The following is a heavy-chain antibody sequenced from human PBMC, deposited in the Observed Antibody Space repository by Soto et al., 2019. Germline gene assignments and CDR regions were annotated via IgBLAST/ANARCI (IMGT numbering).Heavy chain of an antibody. Sequence: GGSLRLSCAASGFTFSSYWMHWVRQAPGKGLVWVSRINSDGSSTSYADSVKGRFTISRDNAKNTLYLQMNSLGAEDTAVYYCAREYSSSRYFDYWGQGTLVTVSS. CDR2: INSDGSST. CDR3: AREYSSSRYFDY. J-gene: IGHJ4*02. CDR1: GFTFSSYW. D-gene: IGHD6-13*01. V-gene: IGHV3-74*01.